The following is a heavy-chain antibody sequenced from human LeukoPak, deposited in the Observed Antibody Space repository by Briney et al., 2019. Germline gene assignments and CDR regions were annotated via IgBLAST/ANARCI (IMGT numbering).Heavy chain of an antibody. CDR3: ARDQGIVVVVAALRQREMGGFDP. J-gene: IGHJ5*02. D-gene: IGHD2-15*01. CDR1: GYTFTNYD. V-gene: IGHV1-8*01. CDR2: MNPKSGNT. Sequence: ASVKVSCKASGYTFTNYDINWVRQATGQGPEWMGWMNPKSGNTGNAQKFQGRVTMTRNTSISTAYMELSSLRSDDTAVYYCARDQGIVVVVAALRQREMGGFDPWGQGTLVTVSS.